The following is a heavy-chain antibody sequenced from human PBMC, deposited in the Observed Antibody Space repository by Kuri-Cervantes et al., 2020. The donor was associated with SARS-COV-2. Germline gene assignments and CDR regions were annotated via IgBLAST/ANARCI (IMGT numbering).Heavy chain of an antibody. Sequence: GGSLRLSCAASGFTFSSYSMNWVRQAPGKGLEWVSYISSSSSTIYYADSVKGRFTISRDNAKNSLYLQMNSLRDEDTAVYYCARAYYDFWSGYYRGGYYFDYWGQGTLVTVSS. CDR2: ISSSSSTI. J-gene: IGHJ4*02. V-gene: IGHV3-48*02. CDR1: GFTFSSYS. D-gene: IGHD3-3*01. CDR3: ARAYYDFWSGYYRGGYYFDY.